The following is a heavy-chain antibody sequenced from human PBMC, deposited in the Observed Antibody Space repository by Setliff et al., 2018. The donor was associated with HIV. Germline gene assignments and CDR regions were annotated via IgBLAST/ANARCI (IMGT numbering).Heavy chain of an antibody. J-gene: IGHJ6*03. V-gene: IGHV4-59*01. CDR3: ARGGSSGWERGLGYYYYYYYMDV. D-gene: IGHD6-19*01. CDR1: GGSISSYY. Sequence: SETLSLTCTVSGGSISSYYWSWIRQPPGKGLEWIGYIYYSGSTNYNPSLKSRVTISVDTSKNQFSLKLSSVTAADTAVYYCARGGSSGWERGLGYYYYYYYMDVWGKGTTVTVSS. CDR2: IYYSGST.